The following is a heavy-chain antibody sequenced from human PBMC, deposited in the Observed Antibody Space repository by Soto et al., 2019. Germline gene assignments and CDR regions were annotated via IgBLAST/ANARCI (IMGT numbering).Heavy chain of an antibody. CDR1: GFTFSSYA. CDR2: ISGSGDNT. CDR3: AKDLGTDGFWSAYYTYYYMDV. V-gene: IGHV3-23*01. J-gene: IGHJ6*03. D-gene: IGHD3-3*01. Sequence: EVQLLESGGGLVQPGGSLRLSCAASGFTFSSYALNWVRQAPGKGLEWVSVISGSGDNTYYADSVKGRFTISRDNSKNTLYLQMNSLRAEDTAVYYCAKDLGTDGFWSAYYTYYYMDVWGKGTTVTVSS.